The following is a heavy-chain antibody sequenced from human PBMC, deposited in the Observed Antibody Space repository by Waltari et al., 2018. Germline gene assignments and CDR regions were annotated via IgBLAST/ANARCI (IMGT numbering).Heavy chain of an antibody. D-gene: IGHD4-17*01. CDR2: MFNGGST. CDR3: ARHGYSGGWFDP. J-gene: IGHJ5*02. V-gene: IGHV4-39*01. CDR1: GASIRTSNYY. Sequence: QLQLQESGPGLVKPSETLSLTCSVSGASIRTSNYYWGWIRQPPGKGLEWIGSMFNGGSTYYNPSLKSRVTISVDTSKNQFSLRLNSVTAADTARYYCARHGYSGGWFDPWGQGTLVTVSS.